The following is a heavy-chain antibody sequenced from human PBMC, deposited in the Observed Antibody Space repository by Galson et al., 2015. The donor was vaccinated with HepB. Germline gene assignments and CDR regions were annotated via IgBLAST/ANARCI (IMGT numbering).Heavy chain of an antibody. CDR3: AQLGTGY. V-gene: IGHV3-30-3*01. J-gene: IGHJ4*02. Sequence: SLRLSCAASGFSFNYFPMHWVRQAPGKGLEWVAVISYTGSYTGYADFGRGRFTISRDNSKNALYLQMNSLRVEDTAVYYCAQLGTGYWGQGTLVTVSS. CDR1: GFSFNYFP. CDR2: ISYTGSYT. D-gene: IGHD6-13*01.